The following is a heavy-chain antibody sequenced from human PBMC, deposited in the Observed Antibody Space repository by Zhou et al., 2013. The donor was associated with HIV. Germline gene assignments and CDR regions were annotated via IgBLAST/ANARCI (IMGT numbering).Heavy chain of an antibody. J-gene: IGHJ3*02. D-gene: IGHD3-16*01. CDR1: GGTFSSYA. V-gene: IGHV1-18*01. CDR3: ARVELGIFQFPLRHAFDI. CDR2: ISAYNGNT. Sequence: QVQLVQSGAEVKKPGSSVKVSCKASGGTFSSYAISWVRQAPGQGLEWMGWISAYNGNTNYVQKLQGRVTMTTDTSTSTAYMELRSLRSDDTAVYYCARVELGIFQFPLRHAFDIWGQGTMVTVSS.